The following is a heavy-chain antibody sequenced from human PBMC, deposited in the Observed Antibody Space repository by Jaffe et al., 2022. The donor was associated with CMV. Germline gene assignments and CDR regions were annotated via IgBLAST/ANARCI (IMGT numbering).Heavy chain of an antibody. Sequence: QVQLVESGGGVVQPGRSLRLSCAASGFTFSSYGMHWVRQAPGKGLEWVAVISYDGSNKYYADSVKGRFTISRDNSKNTLYLQMNSLRAEDTAVYYCAKESSLMVYENDYWGQGTLVTVSS. V-gene: IGHV3-30*18. CDR1: GFTFSSYG. J-gene: IGHJ4*02. CDR3: AKESSLMVYENDY. D-gene: IGHD2-8*01. CDR2: ISYDGSNK.